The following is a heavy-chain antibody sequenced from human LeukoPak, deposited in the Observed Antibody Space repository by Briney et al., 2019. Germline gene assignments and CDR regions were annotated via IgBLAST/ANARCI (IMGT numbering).Heavy chain of an antibody. J-gene: IGHJ4*02. CDR2: IYYGGST. CDR1: GGSISSGDHY. V-gene: IGHV4-31*11. D-gene: IGHD2-21*01. Sequence: PSETLSLTCAVSGGSISSGDHYWSWIRQHPGKGLEWIGYIYYGGSTYYNPSLKSRVTISLDTSKNKFSLKLSSVTAADTAVYYCASGGALIATLAYWGQGTLVTVSS. CDR3: ASGGALIATLAY.